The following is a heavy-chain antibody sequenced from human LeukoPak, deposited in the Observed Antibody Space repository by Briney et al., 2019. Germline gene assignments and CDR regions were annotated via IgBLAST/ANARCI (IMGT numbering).Heavy chain of an antibody. Sequence: GSLRLSCAASAFSLNAYNMNWVRQAPGKGLEWVSSISYTGAYIYYADSVKGRFTISRDNAQNSLYLQMNSLRAEDTAIYYCVRDRGTYRPIDYWGQRTLVTVSS. J-gene: IGHJ4*02. CDR1: AFSLNAYN. CDR2: ISYTGAYI. D-gene: IGHD1-26*01. V-gene: IGHV3-21*04. CDR3: VRDRGTYRPIDY.